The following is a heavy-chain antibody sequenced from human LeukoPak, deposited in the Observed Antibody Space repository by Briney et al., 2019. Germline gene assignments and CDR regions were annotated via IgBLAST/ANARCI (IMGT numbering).Heavy chain of an antibody. CDR2: INPNSGGT. CDR1: GYTFTGYY. D-gene: IGHD6-13*01. Sequence: ALAKVSCKASGYTFTGYYMHWVRQAPGQGLEWMGWINPNSGGTNYAQKFQGRVTMTRDTSISTAYMELSRLRSDDTAVYYCARLIAAAGRVRDYWGQGTLVTVSS. CDR3: ARLIAAAGRVRDY. V-gene: IGHV1-2*02. J-gene: IGHJ4*02.